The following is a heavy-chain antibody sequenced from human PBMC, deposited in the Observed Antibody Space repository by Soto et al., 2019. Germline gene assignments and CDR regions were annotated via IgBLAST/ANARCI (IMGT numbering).Heavy chain of an antibody. J-gene: IGHJ4*02. CDR3: ARGRGCSTGCHNFDY. D-gene: IGHD2-2*01. CDR2: IKQDGSEK. V-gene: IGHV3-7*01. CDR1: GFTFSSYW. Sequence: EAQLVESGGGLVQPGGSLRLSCAASGFTFSSYWMSWVRQAPGKGLEWVANIKQDGSEKYYVDSVKGRFTISRDNAKNSLYLQMNSLRAEDTAVYYCARGRGCSTGCHNFDYWGQGTLVTVSS.